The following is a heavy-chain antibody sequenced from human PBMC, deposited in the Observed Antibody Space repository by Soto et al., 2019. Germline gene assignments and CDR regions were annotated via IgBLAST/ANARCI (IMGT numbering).Heavy chain of an antibody. CDR2: INAGNGNT. J-gene: IGHJ4*02. CDR1: GYTFTSYS. Sequence: ASAKVSCKASGYTFTSYSMHWVRQSPGQRLEWMGCINAGNGNTKYSQKFQGRVTITRDTSASTAYMELSSLRSEDTAMYYCAREMLGFDYWGQGTLVTVSS. CDR3: AREMLGFDY. D-gene: IGHD3-10*02. V-gene: IGHV1-3*01.